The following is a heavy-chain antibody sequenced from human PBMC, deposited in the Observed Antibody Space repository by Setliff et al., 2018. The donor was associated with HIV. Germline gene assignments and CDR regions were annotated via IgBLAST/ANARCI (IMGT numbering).Heavy chain of an antibody. CDR3: AKGYTYFDY. D-gene: IGHD1-1*01. CDR2: ISGSGGST. CDR1: GFTFSSYA. Sequence: PGGSLRLSCAASGFTFSSYAMSWVRQAPGKGLEWVSAISGSGGSTYYADSVKGRFTISRDKSKNTLYPQVNSLRAADTAVYYCAKGYTYFDYWGQGTPVTVSS. V-gene: IGHV3-23*01. J-gene: IGHJ4*02.